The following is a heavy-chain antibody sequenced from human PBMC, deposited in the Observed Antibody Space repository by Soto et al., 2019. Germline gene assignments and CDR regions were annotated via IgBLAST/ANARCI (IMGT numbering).Heavy chain of an antibody. D-gene: IGHD5-18*01. Sequence: GGSLRLSCAASGFTFDDYTMHWVRQAPGKGLEWVSLISWDGGSTYYADSVKGRFTISRDNSKNSLYLQMNSLRTEDTALYYCAKDSFGYSEAKPLDVWCQGTTVTISS. CDR1: GFTFDDYT. V-gene: IGHV3-43*01. CDR2: ISWDGGST. J-gene: IGHJ6*02. CDR3: AKDSFGYSEAKPLDV.